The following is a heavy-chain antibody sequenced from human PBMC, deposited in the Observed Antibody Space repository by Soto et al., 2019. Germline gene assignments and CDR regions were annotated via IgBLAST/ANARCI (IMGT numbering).Heavy chain of an antibody. V-gene: IGHV5-51*01. CDR3: ARGDSSDYSTTTPADY. D-gene: IGHD3-22*01. CDR2: IYPSDSDT. Sequence: GESLKISCSGSGYSFANYWIGWVRQMPGKGLEWMGIIYPSDSDTRYSPSFQGQVTISADKSISTAYLQWNSLKASDTAMYFCARGDSSDYSTTTPADYWGQGTLVTVSS. CDR1: GYSFANYW. J-gene: IGHJ4*02.